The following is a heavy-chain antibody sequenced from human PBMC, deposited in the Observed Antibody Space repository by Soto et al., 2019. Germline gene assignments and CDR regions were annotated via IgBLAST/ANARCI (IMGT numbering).Heavy chain of an antibody. CDR3: ARTRYYYDSSGYYYFDY. CDR1: GVSLTSGNW. J-gene: IGHJ4*02. V-gene: IGHV4-4*02. D-gene: IGHD3-22*01. CDR2: IFHDGTA. Sequence: PSETLSLTCAVSGVSLTSGNWWTWVRQSPQRGLEYIGEIFHDGTANYYPSFERRVAMSVDTSRNQFSLKLTSVTAADTAVYYCARTRYYYDSSGYYYFDYWGQGTLVTVSS.